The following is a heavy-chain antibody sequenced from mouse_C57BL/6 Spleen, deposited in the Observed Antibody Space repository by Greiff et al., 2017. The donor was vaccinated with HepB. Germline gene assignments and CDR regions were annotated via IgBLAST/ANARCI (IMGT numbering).Heavy chain of an antibody. V-gene: IGHV1-63*01. Sequence: QVQLQQSGAELVRPGTSVKMSCKASGYTFTNYWIGWAKQRPGHGLEWIGDIYPGGGYTNYNEKVKGKATLTADKSYSTAYMQFSSLTSEDSAIYYCARYDYDGSWFAYWGQGTLVTVSA. CDR1: GYTFTNYW. CDR3: ARYDYDGSWFAY. J-gene: IGHJ3*01. D-gene: IGHD2-4*01. CDR2: IYPGGGYT.